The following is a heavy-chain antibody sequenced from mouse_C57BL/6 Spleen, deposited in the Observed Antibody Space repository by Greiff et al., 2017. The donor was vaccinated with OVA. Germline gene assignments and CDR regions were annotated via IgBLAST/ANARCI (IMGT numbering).Heavy chain of an antibody. Sequence: VQLQQSGPVLVKPGASVKMSCKASGYTFTDYYMNWVKQSHGKSLEWIGVINPYNGGTSYNQKFKGKATLTVDKSSSTAYMELNSLTSEDSAVYYCASSPYYSSYGARDYWGQGTSVTVSS. CDR3: ASSPYYSSYGARDY. D-gene: IGHD2-5*01. J-gene: IGHJ4*01. CDR1: GYTFTDYY. V-gene: IGHV1-19*01. CDR2: INPYNGGT.